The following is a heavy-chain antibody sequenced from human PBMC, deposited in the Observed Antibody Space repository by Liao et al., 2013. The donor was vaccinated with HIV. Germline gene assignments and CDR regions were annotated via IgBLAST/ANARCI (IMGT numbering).Heavy chain of an antibody. D-gene: IGHD3-3*01. CDR3: ARDLVYDFWSGYYWTSDQIFDY. CDR1: GGSISSSNSY. Sequence: QLQLKGSGPGLVKPSETLSLTCTVSGGSISSSNSYWGWIRQPPGKGLEWIGSIHYSGSTYYNPSLKSRVTISVDTSKNQFSLKLSSVTAADTAVYYCARDLVYDFWSGYYWTSDQIFDYWGQGTLVTVSS. V-gene: IGHV4-39*07. CDR2: IHYSGST. J-gene: IGHJ4*02.